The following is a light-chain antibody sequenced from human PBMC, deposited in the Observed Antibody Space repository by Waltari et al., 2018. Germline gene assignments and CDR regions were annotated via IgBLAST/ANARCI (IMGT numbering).Light chain of an antibody. V-gene: IGLV1-51*01. CDR2: DNN. Sequence: QSVLTPPPSVSAAPGQRVTISCFGTTSNIGNNYLAWYQHIPGTAPKLLIYDNNRRPSGIPDRFSASKSDTSATLDITGLQTGDEADYYCETWDSRLSTVVFGGGTKLTVL. CDR3: ETWDSRLSTVV. J-gene: IGLJ2*01. CDR1: TSNIGNNY.